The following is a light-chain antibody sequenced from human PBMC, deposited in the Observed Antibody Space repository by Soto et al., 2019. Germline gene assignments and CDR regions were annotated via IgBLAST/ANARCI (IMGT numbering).Light chain of an antibody. CDR3: QQYNNWPRAT. Sequence: IVMKQSPATLSVSPGERATLSCRASQSINSNLAWYQQKPGQAPRLLMFRASIRATGFPARFSGSGSGTEFNITISSLQSEDSAIYYCQQYNNWPRATFGGGTKVEIK. CDR2: RAS. V-gene: IGKV3-15*01. CDR1: QSINSN. J-gene: IGKJ4*01.